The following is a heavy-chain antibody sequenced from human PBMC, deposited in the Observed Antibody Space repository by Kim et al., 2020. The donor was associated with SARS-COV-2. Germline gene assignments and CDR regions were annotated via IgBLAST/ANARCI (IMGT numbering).Heavy chain of an antibody. CDR1: GFTFSDYY. D-gene: IGHD5-12*01. CDR3: ARRIHSGYDYSGGDCLNLFDP. J-gene: IGHJ5*02. Sequence: GGSLRLSCAASGFTFSDYYMRWIRQAPGKGLEWVSYISSSGSTIYYVDSVKGRFTISRDNAKNSLYLQMNSLRAEDTAVYYCARRIHSGYDYSGGDCLNLFDPWGQGTLVTASS. CDR2: ISSSGSTI. V-gene: IGHV3-11*04.